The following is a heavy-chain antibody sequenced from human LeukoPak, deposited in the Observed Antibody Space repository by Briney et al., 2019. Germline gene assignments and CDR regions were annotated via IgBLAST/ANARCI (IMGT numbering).Heavy chain of an antibody. D-gene: IGHD6-19*01. V-gene: IGHV3-53*01. CDR2: IYSGGNT. Sequence: GGSLRLSCAASGFTVSGNYMNWVRQAPGKGLEWVSVIYSGGNTYYADSVKGRFTISTDTSKNTLYLQMNSLRAEDTAVYYCARVESTGWWYHFDYWGQGTQVTVSS. CDR1: GFTVSGNY. J-gene: IGHJ4*02. CDR3: ARVESTGWWYHFDY.